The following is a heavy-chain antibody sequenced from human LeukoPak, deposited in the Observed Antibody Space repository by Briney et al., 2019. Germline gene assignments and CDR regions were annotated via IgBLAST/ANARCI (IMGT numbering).Heavy chain of an antibody. CDR3: ARDAAAGT. CDR1: GYSLTDLS. Sequence: ASVKVSCKVSGYSLTDLSLHWVRQAPGKGLEWMGRIIPILGIANYAQKFQGRVTITADKSTSTAYMELSSLRSEDTAVYYCARDAAAGTWGQGTLVTVSS. J-gene: IGHJ5*02. D-gene: IGHD6-13*01. CDR2: IIPILGIA. V-gene: IGHV1-69*04.